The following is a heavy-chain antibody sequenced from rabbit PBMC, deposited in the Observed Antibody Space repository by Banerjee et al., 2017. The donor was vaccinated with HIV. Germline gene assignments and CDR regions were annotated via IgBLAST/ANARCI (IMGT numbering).Heavy chain of an antibody. CDR1: GIDFSLYYM. Sequence: QEQLKESGGGLVQPGGSLKLSCKASGIDFSLYYMSWVRQAPGKGLEWIGCIYTGGGGSTAYASWVNGRFTISKTSSTTVTLQMTSLTAADTATYFCARDRYGSGSVDHDLWGPGTLVTVS. CDR2: IYTGGGGST. D-gene: IGHD5-1*01. V-gene: IGHV1S45*01. CDR3: ARDRYGSGSVDHDL. J-gene: IGHJ4*01.